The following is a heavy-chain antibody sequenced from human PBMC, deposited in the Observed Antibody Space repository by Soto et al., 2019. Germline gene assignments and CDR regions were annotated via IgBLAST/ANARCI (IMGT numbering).Heavy chain of an antibody. V-gene: IGHV3-30-3*01. CDR2: ISYDGSNK. CDR3: ARDLYDIWTGYGYYYYGMDV. CDR1: GFTFSSYA. J-gene: IGHJ6*02. D-gene: IGHD3-9*01. Sequence: QVQLVESGGGVVQPGRSLRLSCAASGFTFSSYAMHWVRQAPGKGLEWVAVISYDGSNKYYADSVKGRFTISRDNSKKRFFLQMNGLRAEDRPVYSCARDLYDIWTGYGYYYYGMDVGGQGTPVTVSS.